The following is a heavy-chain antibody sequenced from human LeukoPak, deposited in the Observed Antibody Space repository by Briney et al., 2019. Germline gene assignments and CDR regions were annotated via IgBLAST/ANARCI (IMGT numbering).Heavy chain of an antibody. D-gene: IGHD2-2*01. CDR1: GYTFPSYG. Sequence: ASVKVSCKASGYTFPSYGISWVRQAPGQGLEWMGWISAYNGNTNYAQKLQGRVTMTTDTSTSTAYMELRSLRSDDTAVYYCARYCSSTSCYDGNFDYWGQGTLVTVSS. CDR2: ISAYNGNT. CDR3: ARYCSSTSCYDGNFDY. V-gene: IGHV1-18*01. J-gene: IGHJ4*02.